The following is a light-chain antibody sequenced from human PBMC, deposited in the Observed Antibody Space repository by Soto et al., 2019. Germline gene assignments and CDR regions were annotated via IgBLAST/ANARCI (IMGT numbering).Light chain of an antibody. CDR3: QQYDNWPAIT. CDR1: QSVSSN. J-gene: IGKJ5*01. Sequence: EIVMPQSPGTLSVSPGERATLPCRASQSVSSNLAWYQQKPGQAPRLFIYGASTRATGIPARFSGSGSGTEFTLTISSLQSEDFAVYYCQQYDNWPAITFGQGTRLEIK. V-gene: IGKV3D-15*01. CDR2: GAS.